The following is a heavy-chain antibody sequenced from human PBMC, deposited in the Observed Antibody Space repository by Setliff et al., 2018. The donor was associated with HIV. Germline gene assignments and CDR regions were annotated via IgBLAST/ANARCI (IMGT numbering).Heavy chain of an antibody. Sequence: GESLKISCAASGFTFSRYRMNWVRQAPGKGLEWVSSIISDSSYIFYTDSVRGRFTISRDNAKNSLYLQMNSLRAEDTAVYYCATLPAAIVSSTYYFDYWGQGTLVTVSS. CDR1: GFTFSRYR. J-gene: IGHJ4*02. CDR3: ATLPAAIVSSTYYFDY. CDR2: IISDSSYI. D-gene: IGHD6-13*01. V-gene: IGHV3-21*01.